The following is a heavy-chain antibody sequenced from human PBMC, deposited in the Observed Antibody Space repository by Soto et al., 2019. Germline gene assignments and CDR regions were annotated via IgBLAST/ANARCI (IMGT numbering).Heavy chain of an antibody. CDR1: GGSISSNYYY. J-gene: IGHJ4*02. Sequence: SETLSLTCTVSGGSISSNYYYWGWIRQPPGKGLEWIGSIYYSGSTYYNPSLKSRVTISVDTSKNQFSLKLSSVTAADTAVYYCATATVTSYFDYWGQGTLVTVSS. V-gene: IGHV4-39*01. CDR2: IYYSGST. CDR3: ATATVTSYFDY. D-gene: IGHD4-17*01.